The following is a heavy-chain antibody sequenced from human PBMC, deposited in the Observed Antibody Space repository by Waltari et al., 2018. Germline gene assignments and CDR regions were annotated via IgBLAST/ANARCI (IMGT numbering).Heavy chain of an antibody. CDR3: ARGMGTISD. CDR1: GGSISSYY. Sequence: QVQLQESGPGLVKPSETLSLTCTVSGGSISSYYWSWIRQPPGKGLEWSGYIYYSGSSNYHPSLKSRVTISVDTSQSQFSLKLSSVTAADTAVYYCARGMGTISDWGQGTLVTVSS. J-gene: IGHJ4*02. V-gene: IGHV4-59*01. D-gene: IGHD3-10*01. CDR2: IYYSGSS.